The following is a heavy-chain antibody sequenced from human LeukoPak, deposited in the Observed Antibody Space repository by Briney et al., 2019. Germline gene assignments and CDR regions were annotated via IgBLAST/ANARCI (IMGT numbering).Heavy chain of an antibody. V-gene: IGHV3-30*18. CDR2: ISYDGSNK. J-gene: IGHJ4*02. Sequence: GGSLRLSCAASGFTFSSYGMHWVRQAPGKGLEWVAVISYDGSNKYYADSVKGRFTISRDNSKNTLYLQMNSLRAEDTALYYCAKDKEDYFDYWGQGTLVTVSS. CDR3: AKDKEDYFDY. CDR1: GFTFSSYG.